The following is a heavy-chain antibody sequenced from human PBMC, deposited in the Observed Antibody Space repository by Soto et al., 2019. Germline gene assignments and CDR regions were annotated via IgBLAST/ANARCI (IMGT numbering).Heavy chain of an antibody. CDR2: IVPMFGTA. CDR3: ARDGDPGHACWSGRLGGGRFHT. Sequence: QVQLVQSGAEVKKPGSSVNVSCKTSGGTFGNSAVTWVRQAPGQGLEWMGGIVPMFGTANYAQKFQGRVTIPADASTNTAYMELSTLSSDETAVYYCARDGDPGHACWSGRLGGGRFHTWGHGALVTVSS. J-gene: IGHJ5*01. V-gene: IGHV1-69*12. CDR1: GGTFGNSA. D-gene: IGHD3-3*01.